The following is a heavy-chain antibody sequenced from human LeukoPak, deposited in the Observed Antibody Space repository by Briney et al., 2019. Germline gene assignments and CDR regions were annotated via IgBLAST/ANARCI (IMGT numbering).Heavy chain of an antibody. D-gene: IGHD5-24*01. V-gene: IGHV3-48*02. CDR2: ISSTSRTI. Sequence: GGSLRLSCATSGFTFSSYGMSWVRQAPGKGLEWVSYISSTSRTIYDADSVKGRSTISRDNAKNSLYLQMNSLRDEDTAVYYCARDPLRWLQNNYYYYYMDVWGKGTTVTVSS. CDR3: ARDPLRWLQNNYYYYYMDV. CDR1: GFTFSSYG. J-gene: IGHJ6*03.